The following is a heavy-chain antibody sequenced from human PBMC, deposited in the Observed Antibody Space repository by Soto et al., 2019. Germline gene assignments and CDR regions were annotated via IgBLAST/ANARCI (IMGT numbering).Heavy chain of an antibody. Sequence: GGSLRLSCAASGFTFSSYGMHWVRQAPGKGLEWVAVISYDGSNKYYADSVKGRFTISRDNSKNTLYLQMNSLRAEDTAVYYCAKDIAVTTRPDYYYGMDVWGQGXTVTVSS. J-gene: IGHJ6*02. CDR1: GFTFSSYG. V-gene: IGHV3-30*18. CDR3: AKDIAVTTRPDYYYGMDV. CDR2: ISYDGSNK. D-gene: IGHD4-17*01.